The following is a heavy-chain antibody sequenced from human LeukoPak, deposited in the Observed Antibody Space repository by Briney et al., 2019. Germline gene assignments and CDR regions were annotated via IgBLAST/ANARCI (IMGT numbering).Heavy chain of an antibody. J-gene: IGHJ4*02. Sequence: PSETLSLTCTVSGGSISSGSYYWSWIRQPAGKGLEWIGRIYTSGSTNYNPSLKSRVTISVDTSKNQFSLKLSSVTAADTAVYYWAREAFGVVIIFDYWGQGTLVTVSS. D-gene: IGHD3-3*01. CDR3: AREAFGVVIIFDY. V-gene: IGHV4-61*02. CDR1: GGSISSGSYY. CDR2: IYTSGST.